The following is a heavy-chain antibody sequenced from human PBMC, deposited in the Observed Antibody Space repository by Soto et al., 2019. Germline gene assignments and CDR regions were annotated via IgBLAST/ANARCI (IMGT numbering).Heavy chain of an antibody. J-gene: IGHJ6*02. D-gene: IGHD2-21*01. CDR2: IIPILGTA. CDR3: ARAYSQYGLVV. V-gene: IGHV1-69*05. Sequence: QVQLVPSGAALKKPGASVKVSCTASGGTFSSYAMSWVRQAPGQELEWIGGIIPILGTANYAQKFQGKVTITLYEAASAAYMELSRLRSEDTAVYYCARAYSQYGLVVCGQGTTVTVSS. CDR1: GGTFSSYA.